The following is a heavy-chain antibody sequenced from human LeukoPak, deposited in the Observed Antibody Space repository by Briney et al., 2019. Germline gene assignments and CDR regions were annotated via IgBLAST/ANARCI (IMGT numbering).Heavy chain of an antibody. CDR1: GFTFSSYS. D-gene: IGHD5-18*01. V-gene: IGHV3-21*01. J-gene: IGHJ4*02. CDR2: ISSSSSYI. CDR3: ARDSYGYTFDY. Sequence: NSGGSLRLSCAASGFTFSSYSMNWVRQAPGKGLEWVSYISSSSSYIYYADSVKGRFTISRDNAKNSLYLQMNSLRAEDTAVYYCARDSYGYTFDYWGQGTLVTVSS.